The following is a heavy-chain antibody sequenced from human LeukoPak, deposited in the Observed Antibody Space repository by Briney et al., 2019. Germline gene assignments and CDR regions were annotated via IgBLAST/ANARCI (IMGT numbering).Heavy chain of an antibody. CDR3: TRGDYYDSGSYDY. CDR1: AFTFSNYW. Sequence: PGGSLRLSCAASAFTFSNYWMHWVRQAPGKGLVWVSRINSDGSTTNYADSVKGRFTISRDNAKNTLYLQMNSLRAEDTAVYYCTRGDYYDSGSYDYWGQGTLVTVSS. J-gene: IGHJ4*02. V-gene: IGHV3-74*01. CDR2: INSDGSTT. D-gene: IGHD3-10*01.